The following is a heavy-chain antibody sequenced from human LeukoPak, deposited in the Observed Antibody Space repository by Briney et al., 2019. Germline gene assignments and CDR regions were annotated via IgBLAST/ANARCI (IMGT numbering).Heavy chain of an antibody. J-gene: IGHJ4*02. CDR2: IWYDGSNK. D-gene: IGHD1-14*01. Sequence: PGGSLRLSCAASGFTFSSYGMHWVRQAPGKGLEWVAVIWYDGSNKYYADSVKGRFTISRDNSKNTLYLQMNSLRAEDTAVYYCAKEGEPYYFDYWGQGTLVTVSS. CDR1: GFTFSSYG. CDR3: AKEGEPYYFDY. V-gene: IGHV3-33*06.